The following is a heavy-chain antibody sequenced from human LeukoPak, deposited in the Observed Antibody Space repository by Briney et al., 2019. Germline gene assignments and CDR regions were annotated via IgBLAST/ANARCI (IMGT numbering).Heavy chain of an antibody. CDR1: AGSISSYY. CDR3: ARDNPFKYDYVN. J-gene: IGHJ4*02. V-gene: IGHV4-4*07. Sequence: SETLSLTCTVSAGSISSYYCTWIRQPAGKGLERIGRIYTSGSINYNPSLKSRVTISADTSKNQFSLKLSSVTAADTAVYYCARDNPFKYDYVNWGQGTLVTVSS. D-gene: IGHD3-16*01. CDR2: IYTSGSI.